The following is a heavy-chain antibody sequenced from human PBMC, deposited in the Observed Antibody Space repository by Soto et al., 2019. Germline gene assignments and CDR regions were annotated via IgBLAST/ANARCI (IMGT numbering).Heavy chain of an antibody. J-gene: IGHJ4*02. V-gene: IGHV4-61*01. Sequence: SETLSLTCTVSGGSVSSGSYYWSWIRQPPGKGLEWIGYIYYSGSTNYNPSLKSRVTISVDTSKNQFSLKLSSVTAADTAVYYCARDLGWPRPSYPDYWGQGIRVTVSS. D-gene: IGHD5-12*01. CDR2: IYYSGST. CDR3: ARDLGWPRPSYPDY. CDR1: GGSVSSGSYY.